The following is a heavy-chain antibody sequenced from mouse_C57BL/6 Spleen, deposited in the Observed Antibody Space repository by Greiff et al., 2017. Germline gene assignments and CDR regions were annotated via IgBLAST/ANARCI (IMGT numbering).Heavy chain of an antibody. J-gene: IGHJ3*01. D-gene: IGHD2-2*01. Sequence: QVQLQQPGAELVKPGASVKLSCKASGYTFTSYWMHWVKQRPGQGLEWIGMIHPNSGSTNYNEKFKSKATLTVDKSSSTAYMQLSSLTSEDSAVYYCARDANYGYDGDWFAYWGQGTLVTVSA. V-gene: IGHV1-64*01. CDR1: GYTFTSYW. CDR3: ARDANYGYDGDWFAY. CDR2: IHPNSGST.